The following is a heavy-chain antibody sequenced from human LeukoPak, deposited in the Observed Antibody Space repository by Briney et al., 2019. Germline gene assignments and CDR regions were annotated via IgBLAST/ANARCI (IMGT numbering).Heavy chain of an antibody. V-gene: IGHV3-23*01. Sequence: GGSLRLSCAASGFTFSSYAMSWVRQAPGKGLEWVSAIGHSGDNAYYADSVQGRFTISRDNSRNTLYLHLNSLRSEDTAVYFCAQDFYDRGGYHRPYGSCGQGTRVAVSS. CDR2: IGHSGDNA. CDR3: AQDFYDRGGYHRPYGS. D-gene: IGHD3-22*01. J-gene: IGHJ5*02. CDR1: GFTFSSYA.